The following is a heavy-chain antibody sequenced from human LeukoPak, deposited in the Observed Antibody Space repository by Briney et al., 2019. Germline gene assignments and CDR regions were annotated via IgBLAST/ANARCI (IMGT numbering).Heavy chain of an antibody. J-gene: IGHJ4*02. V-gene: IGHV3-74*01. CDR3: VRGRYYFDY. Sequence: GSLRLSCAASGFTFRNYWMHWVRQAPGKGLVWVSRIDSGVSTTIYADSVKGRFTISRDNAKSTLYLQMNSLRAEDTAVYYCVRGRYYFDYWGQGTLVAVSS. D-gene: IGHD1-14*01. CDR2: IDSGVSTT. CDR1: GFTFRNYW.